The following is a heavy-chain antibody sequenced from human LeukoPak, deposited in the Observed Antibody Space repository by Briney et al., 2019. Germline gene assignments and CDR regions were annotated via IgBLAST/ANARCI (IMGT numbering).Heavy chain of an antibody. CDR1: GYTFTGYY. CDR2: INPNSGGT. V-gene: IGHV1-2*02. J-gene: IGHJ3*02. CDR3: AREEPPATYYYDSTAYFLRDDTFDI. D-gene: IGHD3-22*01. Sequence: GASVKVSCKASGYTFTGYYMHWVRQAPGQGLEWMGWINPNSGGTNYAQKFQGRVTMTRDTSISTAYMELSRLRSDDTAVYYCAREEPPATYYYDSTAYFLRDDTFDIWGQGTMVTVSS.